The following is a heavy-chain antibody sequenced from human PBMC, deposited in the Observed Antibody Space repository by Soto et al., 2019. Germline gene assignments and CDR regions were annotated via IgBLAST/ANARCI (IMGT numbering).Heavy chain of an antibody. J-gene: IGHJ2*01. CDR1: GFTFSDYY. Sequence: QVQLVESGGGLVKPGGSLRLSCAASGFTFSDYYMSWIRQAPGKGLEWVSYISSSGSTIYYADSVKGRFTISRDNAKNSLYLQMNSLKAEYTAVYYGASKSWEGDYGDYGGWYFDLWGRGTLVTVSS. V-gene: IGHV3-11*01. CDR2: ISSSGSTI. CDR3: ASKSWEGDYGDYGGWYFDL. D-gene: IGHD4-17*01.